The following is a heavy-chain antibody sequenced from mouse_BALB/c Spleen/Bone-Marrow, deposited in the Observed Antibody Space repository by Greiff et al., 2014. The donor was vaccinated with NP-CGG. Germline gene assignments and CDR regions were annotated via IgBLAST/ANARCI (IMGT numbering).Heavy chain of an antibody. J-gene: IGHJ4*01. CDR3: TIYRYDGDAMDY. V-gene: IGHV1-5*01. CDR2: IYPGNSEI. D-gene: IGHD2-12*01. Sequence: VQLQQSGTVLPRPGTSVRMSCKASGYSFTSYWMHWVKQRPGQGLEWIGAIYPGNSEISYNQKFKGKAKLTAVTSASTAYMELSSLTNEDSAVYYCTIYRYDGDAMDYWGQGTSVTVSS. CDR1: GYSFTSYW.